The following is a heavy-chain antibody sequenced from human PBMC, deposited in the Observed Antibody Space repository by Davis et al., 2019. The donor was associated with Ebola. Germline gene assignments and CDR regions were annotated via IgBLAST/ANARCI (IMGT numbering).Heavy chain of an antibody. CDR3: ARDRRYSYDYGDPPFGY. D-gene: IGHD4-17*01. Sequence: PGGSLRLSCAASGFTFSSYWMSWVRQAPGKGLEWVANIKQDGSEKYYVDSVKGRFTISRDNAKNSLYLQMNSLRAEDTAVYYCARDRRYSYDYGDPPFGYWGQGTLVTVSS. CDR2: IKQDGSEK. CDR1: GFTFSSYW. J-gene: IGHJ4*02. V-gene: IGHV3-7*01.